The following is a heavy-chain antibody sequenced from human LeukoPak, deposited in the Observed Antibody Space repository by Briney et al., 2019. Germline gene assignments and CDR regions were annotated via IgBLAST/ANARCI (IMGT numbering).Heavy chain of an antibody. D-gene: IGHD1-26*01. CDR2: TNHSGST. Sequence: SETLSLTCAVYGGSFSGYYWSWIRQPPGKGLEWIGETNHSGSTNYNPSLKSRVTISVDTSKNQFSLKLTSVTAADTAVYYCARRGDRSWGAQLDYWGQGALVTVSS. V-gene: IGHV4-34*01. CDR1: GGSFSGYY. J-gene: IGHJ4*02. CDR3: ARRGDRSWGAQLDY.